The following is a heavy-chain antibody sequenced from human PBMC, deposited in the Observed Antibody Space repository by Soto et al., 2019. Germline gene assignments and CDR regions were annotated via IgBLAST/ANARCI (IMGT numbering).Heavy chain of an antibody. CDR2: MSPKNGDT. Sequence: ASVKVSCKASGYSFDIYDINWVRQATGQGPEGMGWMSPKNGDTGYAQKFQGRVTMTRDTSISTAYMELSSLISEDTAVYYCARGVDAGMDVWGQGTTVTVS. D-gene: IGHD1-1*01. V-gene: IGHV1-8*01. CDR1: GYSFDIYD. J-gene: IGHJ6*02. CDR3: ARGVDAGMDV.